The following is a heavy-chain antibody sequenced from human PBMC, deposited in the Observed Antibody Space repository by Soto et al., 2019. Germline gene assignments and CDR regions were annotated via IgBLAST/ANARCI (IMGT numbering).Heavy chain of an antibody. CDR2: IREDGGAT. CDR1: GFSFDTVW. CDR3: ARDLPWGYFDY. V-gene: IGHV3-7*01. J-gene: IGHJ4*02. Sequence: EVQLVESGGGLVQPGGPLRLSCVVSGFSFDTVWMTWVRQAPGKGLEWVANIREDGGATNYVESVKGRFTISRDNAKKTVHLQMNSLTAEDTAVYYCARDLPWGYFDYWGQGTLVTVSS. D-gene: IGHD7-27*01.